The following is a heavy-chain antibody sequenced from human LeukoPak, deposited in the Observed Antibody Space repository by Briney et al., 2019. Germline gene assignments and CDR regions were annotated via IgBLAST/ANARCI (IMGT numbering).Heavy chain of an antibody. Sequence: GGSLRLSCAASGFTFSSYSMNWVRQAPGKGLEWVSSISSSSSYIYYADSVEGRFTISRDNAKNSLYLQMNSLRAEDTAVYYCARDGSGHSYGPSGWFDPWGQGTLVTVSS. CDR1: GFTFSSYS. D-gene: IGHD5-18*01. CDR2: ISSSSSYI. V-gene: IGHV3-21*01. J-gene: IGHJ5*02. CDR3: ARDGSGHSYGPSGWFDP.